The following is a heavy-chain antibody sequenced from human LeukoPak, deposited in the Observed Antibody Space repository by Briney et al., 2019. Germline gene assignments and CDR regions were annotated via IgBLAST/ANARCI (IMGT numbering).Heavy chain of an antibody. J-gene: IGHJ3*02. V-gene: IGHV3-74*01. CDR3: ARGNDFWSGYRAFDI. CDR1: GFTFNTYW. Sequence: GGSLRLSCAASGFTFNTYWVHWVRQAPGKGLVWVSRINTDGSSTSYVDSVKGRFTISRDNAKNTLYLQMNSLRAEDTAVYYCARGNDFWSGYRAFDIWGQGTMVTVSS. CDR2: INTDGSST. D-gene: IGHD3-3*01.